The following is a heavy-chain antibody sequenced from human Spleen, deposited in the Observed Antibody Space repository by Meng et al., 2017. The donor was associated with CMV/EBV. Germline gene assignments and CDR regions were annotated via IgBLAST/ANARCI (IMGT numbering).Heavy chain of an antibody. CDR1: GGSISSYF. CDR3: ARDLTREVTWGFDP. CDR2: IYYSGST. V-gene: IGHV4-59*01. J-gene: IGHJ5*02. Sequence: TVSGGSISSYFWSWIRQPPGKGLEWIGYIYYSGSTTYNPSLKSRVTISVDTSKNQFSLKLSSVTAADTAVYYCARDLTREVTWGFDPWGQGTLVTVSS. D-gene: IGHD7-27*01.